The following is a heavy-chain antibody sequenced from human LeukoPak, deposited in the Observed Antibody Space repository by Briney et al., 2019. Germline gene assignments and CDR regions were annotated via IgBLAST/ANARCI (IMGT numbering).Heavy chain of an antibody. J-gene: IGHJ4*02. CDR3: TRVVNGGHFDY. CDR2: VYHTGTS. V-gene: IGHV4-59*01. Sequence: PSETLSLTCSVSGASINDYYWTWIRQPPGKGLEWIGYVYHTGTSGYHPSLKSRVAMSLDTSKNQDSLKLRSVTAADTAVYFCTRVVNGGHFDYWGQGTLVTVSS. CDR1: GASINDYY. D-gene: IGHD2-8*01.